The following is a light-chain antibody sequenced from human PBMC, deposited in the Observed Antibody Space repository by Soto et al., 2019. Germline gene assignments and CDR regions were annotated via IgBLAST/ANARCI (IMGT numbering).Light chain of an antibody. CDR2: DAS. V-gene: IGKV3-20*01. CDR3: QQYGSSPPIT. Sequence: DIVLTKSPGTLSLSPGERATLSCRASQSLNSSYLAWYQQKPGQAPRLLIYDASSRATGIPDRFSGSGSGTDFTLTISRLEPEDSAVYYCQQYGSSPPITFGQGTRLEIK. CDR1: QSLNSSY. J-gene: IGKJ5*01.